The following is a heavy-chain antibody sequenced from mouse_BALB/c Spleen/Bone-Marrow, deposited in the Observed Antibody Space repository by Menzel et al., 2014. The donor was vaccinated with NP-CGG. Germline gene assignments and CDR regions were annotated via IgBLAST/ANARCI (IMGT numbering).Heavy chain of an antibody. J-gene: IGHJ3*01. CDR2: IYPGSGST. CDR1: GYTFTSYW. V-gene: IGHV1S22*01. CDR3: TRSTATFAY. D-gene: IGHD1-2*01. Sequence: LKESGSELVRPGASVKLSCKASGYTFTSYWMHWVKQRPGQGLEWIGNIYPGSGSTNYDEKFKSKATLTVDTSSSTAYMQLSSLTSEDSAVYYCTRSTATFAYWGQGTLVTVPA.